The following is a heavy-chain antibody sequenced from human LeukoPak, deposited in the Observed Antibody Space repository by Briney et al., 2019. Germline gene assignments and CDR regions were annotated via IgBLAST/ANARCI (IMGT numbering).Heavy chain of an antibody. D-gene: IGHD3-22*01. CDR1: GFTFSSYA. CDR3: AKDFSRGPRSYDSSGYYGDY. Sequence: PGGSLRLSCAASGFTFSSYAMSWVRQAPGKGLEWVSAISGSGGSTYYADSVKGRFTISRDNSKNTLYLQMNSLRAEDTAVYYCAKDFSRGPRSYDSSGYYGDYWGQGTLVTVSS. CDR2: ISGSGGST. J-gene: IGHJ4*02. V-gene: IGHV3-23*01.